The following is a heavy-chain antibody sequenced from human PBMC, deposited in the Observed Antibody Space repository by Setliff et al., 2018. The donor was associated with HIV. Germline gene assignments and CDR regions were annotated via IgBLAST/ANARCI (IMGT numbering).Heavy chain of an antibody. CDR2: IYYRGST. D-gene: IGHD3-16*01. CDR1: GGSIRSYY. CDR3: ARAGGGGRWLHPSYWYFDL. J-gene: IGHJ2*01. V-gene: IGHV4-59*01. Sequence: SETLSLTCTVSGGSIRSYYWSWIRQPPGKGLEWIGYIYYRGSTNYNPSLKSRVTISVDTSKNQFSLKLSSVTAADTAVYYCARAGGGGRWLHPSYWYFDLWGRGTLVTVSS.